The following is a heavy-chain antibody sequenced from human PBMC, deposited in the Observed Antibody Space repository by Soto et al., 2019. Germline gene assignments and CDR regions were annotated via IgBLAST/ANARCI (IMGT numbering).Heavy chain of an antibody. CDR1: GFTFSSYS. Sequence: GGSLRLSCAASGFTFSSYSMHWVRQAPGKGLVWVSRINSDGSSTSYADSVKGGFTISRDNAKNTLYLQINSLRAEDTAVSSCANGGGIGAAGTYYYYYCMDVWGQGTTVTVSS. CDR2: INSDGSST. J-gene: IGHJ6*02. D-gene: IGHD6-13*01. CDR3: ANGGGIGAAGTYYYYYCMDV. V-gene: IGHV3-74*01.